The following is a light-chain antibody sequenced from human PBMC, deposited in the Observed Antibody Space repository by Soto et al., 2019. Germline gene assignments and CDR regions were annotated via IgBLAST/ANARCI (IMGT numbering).Light chain of an antibody. CDR3: ATWDDILTVFSL. Sequence: QSVLTQPPSASGTPGQGVTISCSGSTSNIGSNYVYWYQQLPGTAPKLLIYRNNQRPSGVPDRFSGSKSGTSASLAISGLRSEDEAAYFCATWDDILTVFSLFGTGTKFTVL. J-gene: IGLJ1*01. V-gene: IGLV1-47*01. CDR2: RNN. CDR1: TSNIGSNY.